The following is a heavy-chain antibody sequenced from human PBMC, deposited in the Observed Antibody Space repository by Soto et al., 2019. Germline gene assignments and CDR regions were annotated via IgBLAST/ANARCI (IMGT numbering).Heavy chain of an antibody. CDR2: IYPGDSDT. CDR1: GYTFTNYW. V-gene: IGHV5-51*01. J-gene: IGHJ3*02. D-gene: IGHD2-15*01. CDR3: GTSVEPATPSAFDI. Sequence: AGESLKISCQGSGYTFTNYWIGWVRQMPGKGLEWMGIIYPGDSDTRYSPSFQGQVNISADKSISTAYLQWSSLKASDTAMYYCGTSVEPATPSAFDIWGQGTMVTVSS.